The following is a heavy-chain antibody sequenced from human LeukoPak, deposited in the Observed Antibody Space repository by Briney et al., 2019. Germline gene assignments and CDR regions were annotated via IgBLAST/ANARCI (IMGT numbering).Heavy chain of an antibody. V-gene: IGHV4-4*07. CDR1: GDSISSYY. CDR3: ARSSEGRYYYDSSGYSYYYYYMDV. CDR2: IYTSGST. Sequence: SETLSLTCTVSGDSISSYYWSWIRQPAGKGLEWIGRIYTSGSTNYNPSLKSRVTISVDTSKNQFSLKLNSVTAADTAVYYCARSSEGRYYYDSSGYSYYYYYMDVWGKGTTVTISS. J-gene: IGHJ6*03. D-gene: IGHD3-22*01.